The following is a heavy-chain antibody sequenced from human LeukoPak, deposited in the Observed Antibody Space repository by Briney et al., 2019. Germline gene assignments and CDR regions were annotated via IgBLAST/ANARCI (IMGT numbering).Heavy chain of an antibody. V-gene: IGHV3-23*01. Sequence: GASPRRSCAASGMTLGRYALSWIRKAPGKGLEWVSAISGSGGSTYYADSVKGRFTISRDNSKNTLYLQMNSLRAEDTAVYYCAKDSYPSGSYYYYFDYWGQGTLVTVSS. CDR3: AKDSYPSGSYYYYFDY. CDR2: ISGSGGST. J-gene: IGHJ4*02. CDR1: GMTLGRYA. D-gene: IGHD1-26*01.